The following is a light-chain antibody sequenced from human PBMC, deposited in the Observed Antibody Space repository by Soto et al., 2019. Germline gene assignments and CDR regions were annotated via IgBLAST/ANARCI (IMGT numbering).Light chain of an antibody. CDR1: SSNIGKNT. CDR2: TDN. J-gene: IGLJ1*01. CDR3: AAWDNSLNGHV. Sequence: QSALAQPPSVSGTPGQRVTISCSGNSSNIGKNTVSWYQQLPGAAPKPLISTDNQRPSGVPDRFSGSKSGTSASLAISGLQSEDEADYYCAAWDNSLNGHVFGTGTKVTVL. V-gene: IGLV1-44*01.